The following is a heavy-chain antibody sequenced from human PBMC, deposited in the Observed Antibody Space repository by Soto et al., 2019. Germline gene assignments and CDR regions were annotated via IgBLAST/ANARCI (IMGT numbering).Heavy chain of an antibody. J-gene: IGHJ6*02. V-gene: IGHV5-10-1*01. Sequence: GEALKISCKGSGYSFTSYWISWVRQMPGKGLEWMGRIDPSDSYTNYSPSFQGHVTISADKSISTAYLQWSSLKASDTAMYYCARLPSVANIAVGCRYHCDSMDVWGQGTTVTGSS. CDR3: ARLPSVANIAVGCRYHCDSMDV. CDR2: IDPSDSYT. CDR1: GYSFTSYW. D-gene: IGHD6-19*01.